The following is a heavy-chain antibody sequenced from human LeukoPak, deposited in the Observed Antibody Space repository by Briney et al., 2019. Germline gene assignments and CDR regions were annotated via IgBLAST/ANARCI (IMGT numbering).Heavy chain of an antibody. CDR1: RFTFNSDM. CDR2: ISSGSGYI. J-gene: IGHJ4*02. Sequence: PGGSLRLSCAASRFTFNSDMVNWGCQAPGRGLEWVSSISSGSGYIYYADSVKGRFTISRDNAKNSLYLQMNSLRAEDTAVYYCARGYSGSYYFADYWGQGTLVTVSS. CDR3: ARGYSGSYYFADY. V-gene: IGHV3-21*01. D-gene: IGHD1-26*01.